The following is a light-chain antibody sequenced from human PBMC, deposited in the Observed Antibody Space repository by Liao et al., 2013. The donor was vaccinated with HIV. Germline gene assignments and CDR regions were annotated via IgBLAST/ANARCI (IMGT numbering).Light chain of an antibody. CDR1: NIESKS. J-gene: IGLJ3*02. CDR2: YDV. CDR3: QVWDSTTEHRV. V-gene: IGLV3-21*04. Sequence: SYVLTQPPSVSVAPGQTARIACGGNNIESKSVHWYQQRPGQAPVLVIYYDVDRPSGIPERFSGSNSGNAATLTISRVEAGDEADYYCQVWDSTTEHRVFGGGTKLTVL.